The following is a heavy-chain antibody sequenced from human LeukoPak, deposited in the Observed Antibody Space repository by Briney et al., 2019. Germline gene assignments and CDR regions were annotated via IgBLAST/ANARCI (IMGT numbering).Heavy chain of an antibody. CDR2: ISAYNGNT. J-gene: IGHJ4*02. Sequence: WMGWISAYNGNTNYAQKLQGRVTMTTDTSTSTAYMELRSLRSDDTAVYYCARVVVAYGFDYWGQGTLVTVSS. D-gene: IGHD2-15*01. CDR3: ARVVVAYGFDY. V-gene: IGHV1-18*01.